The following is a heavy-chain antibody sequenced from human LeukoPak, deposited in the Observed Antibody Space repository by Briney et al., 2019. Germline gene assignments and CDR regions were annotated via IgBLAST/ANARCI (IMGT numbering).Heavy chain of an antibody. D-gene: IGHD6-19*01. CDR1: GGSINSSPYY. J-gene: IGHJ5*01. V-gene: IGHV4-39*07. CDR3: ARRGDSSGWSFWFDS. CDR2: IHSSGST. Sequence: SETLSLTCTVSGGSINSSPYYWGWIRQSPGKGLEWIGHIHSSGSTYYNPSLMSRVTMSMDTSTNQVSLKLSSVSAADTAVYYCARRGDSSGWSFWFDSWGQGALVIVSS.